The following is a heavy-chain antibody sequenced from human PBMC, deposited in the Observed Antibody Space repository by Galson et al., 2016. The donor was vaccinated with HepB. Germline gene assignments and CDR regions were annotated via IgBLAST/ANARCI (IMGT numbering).Heavy chain of an antibody. J-gene: IGHJ4*02. D-gene: IGHD4-17*01. Sequence: SVKVSCKASGYTFSGFCIHWVRQAPGQGLEWMGWINPNSGVTTYAQKFQGRVTMTRDTSISTVYMELSSLRSDDTAMYYCAREAKPYGDIDSWGQGTLVTVSS. V-gene: IGHV1-2*02. CDR1: GYTFSGFC. CDR3: AREAKPYGDIDS. CDR2: INPNSGVT.